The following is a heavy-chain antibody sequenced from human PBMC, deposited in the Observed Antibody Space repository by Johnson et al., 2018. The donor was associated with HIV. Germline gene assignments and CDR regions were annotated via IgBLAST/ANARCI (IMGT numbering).Heavy chain of an antibody. D-gene: IGHD3/OR15-3a*01. CDR2: IWYDGSNK. CDR1: GFTFSREN. CDR3: AKDKFMFLDNPVDAFDV. V-gene: IGHV3-30*18. J-gene: IGHJ3*01. Sequence: QVQLVESGGDVVQPGMSLRLSYAASGFTFSRENMHWVRQAPGKGLEWVAVIWYDGSNKYYADSVKGLSTISRDNSNNTLFLQMNSLRADDTDVYYCAKDKFMFLDNPVDAFDVWGQGTMVTFSS.